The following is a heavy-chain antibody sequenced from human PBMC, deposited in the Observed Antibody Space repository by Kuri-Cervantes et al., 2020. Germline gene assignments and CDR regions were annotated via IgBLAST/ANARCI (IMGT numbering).Heavy chain of an antibody. V-gene: IGHV4-34*01. CDR2: INHSGST. CDR3: ARVWGRRPRSGGGQARWDAFDI. D-gene: IGHD2-15*01. Sequence: SETLTLTCAVYGWSFSGYYWSWIRQSPGKGLEWIGEINHSGSTNYNPSLKSRVTISVDTSKNQFPLKLSFVTAADTAVYYCARVWGRRPRSGGGQARWDAFDIWGQGTMVTVSS. CDR1: GWSFSGYY. J-gene: IGHJ3*02.